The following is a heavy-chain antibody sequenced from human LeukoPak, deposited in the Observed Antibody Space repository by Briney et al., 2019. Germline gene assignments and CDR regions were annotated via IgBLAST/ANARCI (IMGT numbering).Heavy chain of an antibody. V-gene: IGHV1-69*05. CDR1: GGTFTSFA. CDR3: ARVPSSSDWFDP. Sequence: SVKVSCKASGGTFTSFAFSWVHQALGQGLEWLGRIIPICGTANYAQKLQGRVTITTDESTSTAYMELSSLRSEDTAVYYCARVPSSSDWFDPWGQGTLVTVSS. D-gene: IGHD6-13*01. J-gene: IGHJ5*02. CDR2: IIPICGTA.